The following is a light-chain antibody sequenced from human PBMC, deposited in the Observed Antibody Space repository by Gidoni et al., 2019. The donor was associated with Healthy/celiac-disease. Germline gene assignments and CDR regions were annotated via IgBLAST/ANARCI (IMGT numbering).Light chain of an antibody. CDR1: QGISSY. CDR2: AAS. CDR3: QQLNSLFT. J-gene: IGKJ3*01. V-gene: IGKV1-9*01. Sequence: IQLTQSPSALSASVGDRVTITCRASQGISSYLALYQQKPGKAPKVLIYAASTLQSGVPSKFRGSGSGTDFTLTISNLQPENFATYYCQQLNSLFTFGPGTKVDIK.